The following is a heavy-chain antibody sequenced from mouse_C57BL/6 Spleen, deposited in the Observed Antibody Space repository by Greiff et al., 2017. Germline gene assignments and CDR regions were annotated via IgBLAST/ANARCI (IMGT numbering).Heavy chain of an antibody. CDR3: ARDDYGNYFDY. Sequence: EVQLQQSGPGLVKPSPSLSLSCSATGYSITSGYFWNWIRQFPGNILEWVGFIRYNGSTNYNPTLKNRISITRDTSTNPFYLKFNCVTTEDTATYYCARDDYGNYFDYWGQGTTLTVSS. J-gene: IGHJ2*01. D-gene: IGHD2-1*01. V-gene: IGHV3-6*01. CDR1: GYSITSGYF. CDR2: IRYNGST.